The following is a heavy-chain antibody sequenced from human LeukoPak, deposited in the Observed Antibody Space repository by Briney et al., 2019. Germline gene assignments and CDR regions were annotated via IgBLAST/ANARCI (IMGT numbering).Heavy chain of an antibody. D-gene: IGHD3-22*01. CDR3: AKPRDYYDISSNY. V-gene: IGHV3-23*01. Sequence: PGGSLRLSCAASGFPFSSYAMSWVRQAPGKGLEWVSAISGSGGSTYYADSVKGRFTISRDNSKNTLYLQMNSLRAEDTAVYYCAKPRDYYDISSNYGGKETRVTVPS. CDR2: ISGSGGST. J-gene: IGHJ4*02. CDR1: GFPFSSYA.